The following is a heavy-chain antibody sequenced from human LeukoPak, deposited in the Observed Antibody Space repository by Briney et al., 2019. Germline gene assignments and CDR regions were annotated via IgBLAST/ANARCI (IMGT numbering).Heavy chain of an antibody. V-gene: IGHV1-18*01. CDR3: AREHRIVVVPAADY. J-gene: IGHJ4*02. D-gene: IGHD2-2*01. CDR2: ISAYNGNT. Sequence: GASVKVSCKASGYTFTSYGISWVQQAPGQGLEWMGWISAYNGNTNYAQKPQGRVTMTTDTSTSTAYMELRSLRSDDTAVYYCAREHRIVVVPAADYWGQGTLVTVSS. CDR1: GYTFTSYG.